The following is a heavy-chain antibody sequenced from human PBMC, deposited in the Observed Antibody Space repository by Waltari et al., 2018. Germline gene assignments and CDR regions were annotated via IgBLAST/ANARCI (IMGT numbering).Heavy chain of an antibody. CDR1: GYTFTSYY. CDR2: INHSGGST. CDR3: SRAQRYCSGGSCYSPGY. D-gene: IGHD2-15*01. Sequence: QVQLVQSGAEVKKPGASVKVSCKASGYTFTSYYMHWVRQAPGQGLEWMGIINHSGGSTSYAQKFQGRVTMTRDTSTSTVYMELSSPRSEDTAVYYCSRAQRYCSGGSCYSPGYWGQGTLVTVSS. J-gene: IGHJ4*02. V-gene: IGHV1-46*01.